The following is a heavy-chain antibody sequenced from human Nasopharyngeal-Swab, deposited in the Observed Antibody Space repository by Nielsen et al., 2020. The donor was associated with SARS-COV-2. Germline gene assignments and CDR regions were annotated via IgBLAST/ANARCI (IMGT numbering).Heavy chain of an antibody. J-gene: IGHJ4*02. Sequence: SQTLSLTCAVYGGSFSGHQWSWVRQPPGKGLEWIGEVSHGGGTNYDPSLKSRVTISVATSKNQFSLKLSSVTAADTAVYYCARDRYYYDSSGLGVYYFDYWGQGTLVTVSS. V-gene: IGHV4-34*01. CDR1: GGSFSGHQ. D-gene: IGHD3-22*01. CDR3: ARDRYYYDSSGLGVYYFDY. CDR2: VSHGGGT.